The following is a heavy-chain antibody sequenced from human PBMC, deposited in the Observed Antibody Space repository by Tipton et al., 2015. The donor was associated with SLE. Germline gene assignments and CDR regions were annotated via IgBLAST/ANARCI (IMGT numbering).Heavy chain of an antibody. D-gene: IGHD5-24*01. CDR2: INRSGGT. Sequence: TLSLTCAVYGGSFSGFSWSWIRQPPGKGLEWIGEINRSGGTNHNPSLKSRVTISVDTSKNHFSLRLTSVTAADTALYYCARGGEMSTVPFDYWGQGTLVTVS. V-gene: IGHV4-34*01. J-gene: IGHJ4*02. CDR1: GGSFSGFS. CDR3: ARGGEMSTVPFDY.